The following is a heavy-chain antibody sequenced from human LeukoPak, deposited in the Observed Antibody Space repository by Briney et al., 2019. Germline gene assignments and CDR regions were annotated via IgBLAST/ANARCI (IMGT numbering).Heavy chain of an antibody. CDR2: TPFDGTNK. CDR1: GATFSSYA. D-gene: IGHD4-17*01. Sequence: PGASVKVSCKVSGATFSSYAIHWVRQAPGKGLEWVEVTPFDGTNKYYADSVRGRFTISRDNSNKTVYLQMNSLRADDSAVYYCARDKLTRNTVTRQYYFDYWGQGTLVTVSS. V-gene: IGHV3-30-3*01. J-gene: IGHJ4*02. CDR3: ARDKLTRNTVTRQYYFDY.